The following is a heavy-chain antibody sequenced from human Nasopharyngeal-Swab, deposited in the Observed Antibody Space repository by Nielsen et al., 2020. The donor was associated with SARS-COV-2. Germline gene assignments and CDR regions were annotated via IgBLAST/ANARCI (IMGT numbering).Heavy chain of an antibody. D-gene: IGHD2-21*02. Sequence: GESLKISCKGSGYIFTSYWISWVRQMPGKGLEWMGRIDPSDSYTNYSPSFQGHVTISADKSIRTAYLQWSSQNASDTAMYYCARHGMGDCGGDCLSDAFDIWGQGTMVTVSS. CDR2: IDPSDSYT. CDR3: ARHGMGDCGGDCLSDAFDI. J-gene: IGHJ3*02. V-gene: IGHV5-10-1*01. CDR1: GYIFTSYW.